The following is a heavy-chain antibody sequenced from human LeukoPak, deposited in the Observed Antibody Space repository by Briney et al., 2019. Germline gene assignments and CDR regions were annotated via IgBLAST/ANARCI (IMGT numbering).Heavy chain of an antibody. V-gene: IGHV1-2*02. J-gene: IGHJ3*02. CDR3: ARETATVNTAFDI. D-gene: IGHD4-11*01. CDR2: VNPNSGAT. Sequence: ASVKVSCKSSGYIFTGYYIHWVRQAPGQGLEWMGWVNPNSGATNYAQKFQGRVTMTRDTSNSTTYMDLSRLRSDDTAVYYCARETATVNTAFDIWGQGTMVTVS. CDR1: GYIFTGYY.